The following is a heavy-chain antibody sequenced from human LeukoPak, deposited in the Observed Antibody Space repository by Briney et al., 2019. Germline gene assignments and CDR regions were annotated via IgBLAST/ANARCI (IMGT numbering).Heavy chain of an antibody. CDR1: GFTFSSYA. J-gene: IGHJ4*02. Sequence: GSLILSCAASGFTFSSYAMSWVRQAPGKGLEWVSAISGSGGSTYYADSVKGRFTISRDNSKNTLYLQMNSLRAEDTAVYYCAGTRTLTIDDYWGQGTLVTVSS. CDR3: AGTRTLTIDDY. D-gene: IGHD1/OR15-1a*01. CDR2: ISGSGGST. V-gene: IGHV3-23*01.